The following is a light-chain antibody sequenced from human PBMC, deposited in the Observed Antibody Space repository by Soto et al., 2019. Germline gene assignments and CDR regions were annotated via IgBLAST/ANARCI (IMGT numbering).Light chain of an antibody. V-gene: IGLV2-23*02. Sequence: QSALTQPASVSGSPGQSITISCTGTSSNVGTYNLVSWYQQHPGEAPKFLIYEVSERPSGVSIRFTASKSGNMASLTISGLQAEDDADYYCCSYADVSSYVFGTGTKLTVL. CDR1: SSNVGTYNL. CDR2: EVS. CDR3: CSYADVSSYV. J-gene: IGLJ1*01.